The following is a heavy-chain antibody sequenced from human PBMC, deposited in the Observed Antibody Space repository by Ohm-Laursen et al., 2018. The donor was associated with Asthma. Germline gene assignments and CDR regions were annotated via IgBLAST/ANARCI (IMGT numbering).Heavy chain of an antibody. CDR3: ARIGPEWELPGREYSLHH. D-gene: IGHD1-26*01. Sequence: SLRLSCSASGYTFSRYSIHWVRQVPGKGLEWVASISTASTFIYCADSERGRLTTSRDNAKNSVYLQMIRLRAEDTALYYCARIGPEWELPGREYSLHHWGEGTLVTVSS. CDR2: ISTASTFI. J-gene: IGHJ1*01. V-gene: IGHV3-21*01. CDR1: GYTFSRYS.